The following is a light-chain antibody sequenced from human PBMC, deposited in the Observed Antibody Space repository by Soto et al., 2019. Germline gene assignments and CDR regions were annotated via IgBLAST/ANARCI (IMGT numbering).Light chain of an antibody. V-gene: IGKV3-20*01. J-gene: IGKJ2*01. Sequence: EIVLTQSPGTLSLSPGERATLSCRASQSVSSSYLAWYQQKPGQAPRLLVYCASSRATGIPDRFSGSGSAADFTLTISRLEPEDFAVYYCQQYGSAPMYTFGQGTKLEIK. CDR1: QSVSSSY. CDR3: QQYGSAPMYT. CDR2: CAS.